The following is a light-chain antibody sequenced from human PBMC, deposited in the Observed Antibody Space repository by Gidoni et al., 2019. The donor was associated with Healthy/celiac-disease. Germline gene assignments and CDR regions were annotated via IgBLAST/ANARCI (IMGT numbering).Light chain of an antibody. CDR1: SSDVGGYNY. Sequence: QSALTQPASVSGSPGPSITISCTGTSSDVGGYNYVSWYQQHPGKAPKLMIYDVSNRPSGVSNRFAGSKSGNTAPLTISGLQAEDEADYYCSSYTSSSTYVFGTGTKVTVL. CDR2: DVS. J-gene: IGLJ1*01. CDR3: SSYTSSSTYV. V-gene: IGLV2-14*03.